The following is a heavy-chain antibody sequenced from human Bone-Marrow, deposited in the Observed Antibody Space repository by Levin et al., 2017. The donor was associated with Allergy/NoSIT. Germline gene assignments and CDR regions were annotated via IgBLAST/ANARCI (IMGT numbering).Heavy chain of an antibody. CDR2: IWYDGSNT. J-gene: IGHJ6*02. Sequence: GGSLRLSCAASGFTFTNYGMHWVRQAPGKGLEWVALIWYDGSNTFYADSVRGRFTISRDNSNNTVYLQMNSLRAEDTAVYYCARDKWLTVTTNWDYYGLDVWGQGTTVTVSS. D-gene: IGHD4-17*01. V-gene: IGHV3-33*01. CDR1: GFTFTNYG. CDR3: ARDKWLTVTTNWDYYGLDV.